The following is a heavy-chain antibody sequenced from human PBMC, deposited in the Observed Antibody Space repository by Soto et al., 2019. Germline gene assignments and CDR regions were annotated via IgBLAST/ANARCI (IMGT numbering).Heavy chain of an antibody. Sequence: ASVKVSCKASGYTFTAYGISWVRQAPGQGLELMGGVSDDNGNTNYAQKLQGRVTMTTDTSTSTAYMELRSLRSDDTAVYYCVRDGGRTKYYYYGMDVWGQGTTVTVYS. CDR3: VRDGGRTKYYYYGMDV. CDR2: VSDDNGNT. CDR1: GYTFTAYG. J-gene: IGHJ6*02. V-gene: IGHV1-18*01. D-gene: IGHD3-16*01.